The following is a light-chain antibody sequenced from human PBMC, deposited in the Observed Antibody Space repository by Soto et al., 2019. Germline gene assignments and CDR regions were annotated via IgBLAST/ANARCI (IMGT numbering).Light chain of an antibody. V-gene: IGKV3-15*01. Sequence: EIVMTQSPATLSVSPGERATLSCRASQSVSTNLAWYQKKHGQAPRLLIYGASTRATGIPARFSGSGSGTEFPLTISSLQSEDFAVYYCQQYNNWPPLTFGGGTKVEIK. CDR3: QQYNNWPPLT. J-gene: IGKJ4*01. CDR2: GAS. CDR1: QSVSTN.